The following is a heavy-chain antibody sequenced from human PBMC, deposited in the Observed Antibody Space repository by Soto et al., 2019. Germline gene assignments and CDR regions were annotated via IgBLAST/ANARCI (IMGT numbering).Heavy chain of an antibody. V-gene: IGHV3-30-3*01. CDR3: ARGGPYYYDSSGYPDY. CDR2: ISYDGSNK. Sequence: GGSLRLSCAASGFTFSSYAMHWVRQAPGKGLEWVAVISYDGSNKYYADSVKGRFTISRDNSKNTLYLQMNSLRAEDTAVYYCARGGPYYYDSSGYPDYWGQGTLVTVSS. CDR1: GFTFSSYA. J-gene: IGHJ4*02. D-gene: IGHD3-22*01.